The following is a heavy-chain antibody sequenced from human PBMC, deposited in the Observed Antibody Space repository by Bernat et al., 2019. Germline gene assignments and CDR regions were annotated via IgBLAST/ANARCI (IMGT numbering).Heavy chain of an antibody. V-gene: IGHV4-59*08. CDR1: GGSISSYY. Sequence: QVQLQESGPGLVKPSETLSLTCTVSGGSISSYYWSWIRQPPGKGLEWIGYIYYSGSTNYNPSLKSRVTISVDTSKNQFSLKLSSVTAADTAVYYCARRLVQTSLWAFDIWGQGTMVTVSS. CDR3: ARRLVQTSLWAFDI. D-gene: IGHD6-6*01. J-gene: IGHJ3*02. CDR2: IYYSGST.